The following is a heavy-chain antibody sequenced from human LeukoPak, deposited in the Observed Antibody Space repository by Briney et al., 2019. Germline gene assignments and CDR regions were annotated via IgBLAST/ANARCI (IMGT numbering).Heavy chain of an antibody. CDR2: ISYDGNNK. D-gene: IGHD6-19*01. Sequence: PGGSLRLSYAASGFTFSSYAIHWVRQAPGKGLEWVAIISYDGNNKYYADSVKGRFTISRDNSKNTLYLQMNSLRAEDTAVYYCARGGEWLDPERIPVDYWGQGTLVTVSS. CDR3: ARGGEWLDPERIPVDY. CDR1: GFTFSSYA. V-gene: IGHV3-30-3*01. J-gene: IGHJ4*02.